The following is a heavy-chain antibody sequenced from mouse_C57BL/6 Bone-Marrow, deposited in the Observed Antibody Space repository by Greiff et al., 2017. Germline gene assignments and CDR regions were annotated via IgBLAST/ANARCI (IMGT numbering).Heavy chain of an antibody. CDR3: ARHPLYGYDEGAWFAY. Sequence: QVQLKESGAELVKPGASVKLSCKASGYTFTEYTIHWVKQRSGQGLEWIGWFYPGSGSIKYNEKFKDKATLTADKSSSKVYMELIRLTSEDSAVYFCARHPLYGYDEGAWFAYWGQGTLVTVSA. D-gene: IGHD2-2*01. V-gene: IGHV1-62-2*01. CDR2: FYPGSGSI. J-gene: IGHJ3*01. CDR1: GYTFTEYT.